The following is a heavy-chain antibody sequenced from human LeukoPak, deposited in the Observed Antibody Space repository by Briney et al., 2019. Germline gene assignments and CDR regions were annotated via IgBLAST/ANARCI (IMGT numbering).Heavy chain of an antibody. D-gene: IGHD3-22*01. CDR1: GFTFSSYA. CDR2: ISGSGGST. Sequence: PGGFLRLSCAASGFTFSSYAMSWVRQAPGKGLEWVSAISGSGGSTYYADSVKGRFTISRDNSKNTLYLQMNSLRAEDTAVYYCAKEGWADYYDSSGYNGGAFDIWGQGTMVTVSS. V-gene: IGHV3-23*01. CDR3: AKEGWADYYDSSGYNGGAFDI. J-gene: IGHJ3*02.